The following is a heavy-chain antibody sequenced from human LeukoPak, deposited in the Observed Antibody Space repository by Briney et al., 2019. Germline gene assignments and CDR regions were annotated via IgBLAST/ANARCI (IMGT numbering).Heavy chain of an antibody. D-gene: IGHD3-10*01. Sequence: GESLKISCKGSGYSLTSYWIGWVRQMPGKGLEWMGIIYPGDSGTRYSPSFQGQVTISADKSISTAYLQWSSLKASDTAMYYCARLGMVRGVNYYYGMDVWGQGTTVTVSS. J-gene: IGHJ6*02. CDR3: ARLGMVRGVNYYYGMDV. CDR1: GYSLTSYW. V-gene: IGHV5-51*01. CDR2: IYPGDSGT.